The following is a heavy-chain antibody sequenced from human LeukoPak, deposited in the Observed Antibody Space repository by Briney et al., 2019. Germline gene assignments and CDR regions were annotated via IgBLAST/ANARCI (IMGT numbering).Heavy chain of an antibody. CDR1: GGSISSYY. D-gene: IGHD3-3*01. CDR3: ARANTIFGVENQNWFDP. Sequence: SETLSLTCTVSGGSISSYYWSWIRQPAGKGLEWIGRIYTSGSTNYNPSLKSRVTMSVDTSKNQFSLKLSSVTAADTAVYYCARANTIFGVENQNWFDPWGQGTLVTVSS. CDR2: IYTSGST. J-gene: IGHJ5*02. V-gene: IGHV4-4*07.